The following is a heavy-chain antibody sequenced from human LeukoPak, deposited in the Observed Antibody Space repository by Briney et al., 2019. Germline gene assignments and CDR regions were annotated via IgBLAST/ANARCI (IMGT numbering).Heavy chain of an antibody. CDR1: GYTFTSYG. V-gene: IGHV1-18*01. D-gene: IGHD3-22*01. J-gene: IGHJ4*02. Sequence: ASVKVSCKASGYTFTSYGISWVRQAPGQGLEWMGWISAYNGNTNYTQKLQGRVTMTTDTSTSTAYMELRSLRSDDTAVYYCARDISVTDYYDSSGYYYPDYWGQGTLVTVSS. CDR2: ISAYNGNT. CDR3: ARDISVTDYYDSSGYYYPDY.